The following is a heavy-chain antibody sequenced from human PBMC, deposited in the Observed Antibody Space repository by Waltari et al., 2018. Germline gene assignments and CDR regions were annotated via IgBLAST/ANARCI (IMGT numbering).Heavy chain of an antibody. J-gene: IGHJ4*02. CDR3: ASVRSGWDF. D-gene: IGHD6-19*01. V-gene: IGHV3-7*02. Sequence: VQLVESGGGVVQPGRSLRLSCAASGFTFSSYGMHWVRQAPGKGLGWVASIKQNGSDKHYRDSVRGRFTSSRDNAKKSLYLEMNRLIDDDTAVYYCASVRSGWDFWGQGTLVTVSS. CDR2: IKQNGSDK. CDR1: GFTFSSYG.